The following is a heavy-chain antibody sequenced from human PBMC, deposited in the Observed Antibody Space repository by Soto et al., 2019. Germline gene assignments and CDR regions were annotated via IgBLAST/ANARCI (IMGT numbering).Heavy chain of an antibody. CDR3: DRAGGVRSSCFDP. V-gene: IGHV4-30-4*01. Sequence: QVQLQESGPGLVKPSQTLSLTCTVSGGSISSGDFCWSWIRQPPGKGLEWIGYIYYSGSTYYNPPRTSRVTLSVATSPTPFSVKLSPATAADTAVYYWDRAGGVRSSCFDPWGQGTLVTVSS. CDR2: IYYSGST. J-gene: IGHJ5*02. D-gene: IGHD2-21*01. CDR1: GGSISSGDFC.